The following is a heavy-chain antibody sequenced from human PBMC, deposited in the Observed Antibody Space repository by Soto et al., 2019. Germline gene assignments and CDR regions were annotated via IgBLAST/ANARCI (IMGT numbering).Heavy chain of an antibody. J-gene: IGHJ6*02. V-gene: IGHV1-2*02. CDR3: AKGGAIVAAGTRVYLYNAMDV. Sequence: ASVKVSCKASGYTFTGYYVHWARQAPGQGLEWMGWINPNSGDTYLAQRFQGRVTMNRDTSIGTAYMELRGLTSDDTAEYYCAKGGAIVAAGTRVYLYNAMDVWGQGTTVTVSS. D-gene: IGHD1-26*01. CDR1: GYTFTGYY. CDR2: INPNSGDT.